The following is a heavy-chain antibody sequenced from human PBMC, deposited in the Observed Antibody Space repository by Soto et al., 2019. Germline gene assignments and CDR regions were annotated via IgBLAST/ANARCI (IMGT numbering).Heavy chain of an antibody. CDR1: GYPFPNYG. V-gene: IGHV1-18*04. J-gene: IGHJ4*02. CDR2: ISGSSGNR. Sequence: QVQLVQSGTEVKKPGASVKVSCKASGYPFPNYGLSWVRQAPGQGLEWMGWISGSSGNREFTQKYQDRLIMTTDTSTRTAYMELRSLTSDDTAVYYCARGWGHTSGDLDYWGQGTLVIVSS. D-gene: IGHD6-19*01. CDR3: ARGWGHTSGDLDY.